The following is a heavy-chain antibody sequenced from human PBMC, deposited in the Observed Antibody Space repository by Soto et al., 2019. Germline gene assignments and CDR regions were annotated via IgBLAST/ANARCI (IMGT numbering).Heavy chain of an antibody. CDR3: ARVDVEDIVVVPAFPGWFDP. V-gene: IGHV4-59*01. J-gene: IGHJ5*02. CDR1: GGSISSYY. Sequence: QVQLQESGPGLVKPSETLSLTCTVSGGSISSYYWSWIRQPPGKGLEWIGSIYYSGSTNYNPSLKSRVTISVDTSKNQFSLKLSSVTAADTAVYYCARVDVEDIVVVPAFPGWFDPWGQGTLVTVSS. CDR2: IYYSGST. D-gene: IGHD2-2*01.